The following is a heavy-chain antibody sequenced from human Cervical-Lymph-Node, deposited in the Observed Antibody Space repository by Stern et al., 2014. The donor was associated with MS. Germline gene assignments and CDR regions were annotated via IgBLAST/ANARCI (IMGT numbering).Heavy chain of an antibody. J-gene: IGHJ4*02. Sequence: QVTLRESGPALVKPTQTLTLTCTFSGFSLTTSGVGGGWIRQPTGKALEWLVLIYWDDDKRYSPSLKSRLSITKDTSKNQVVLTMTNMDPVDTATYSCAHRRVPSTIGSRTFAYWGQGALVTVSS. CDR2: IYWDDDK. CDR3: AHRRVPSTIGSRTFAY. CDR1: GFSLTTSGVG. V-gene: IGHV2-5*02. D-gene: IGHD2-2*02.